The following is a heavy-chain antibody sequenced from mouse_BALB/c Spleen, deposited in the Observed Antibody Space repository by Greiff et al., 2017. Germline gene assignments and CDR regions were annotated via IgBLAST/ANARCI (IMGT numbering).Heavy chain of an antibody. CDR2: ISSGGSYT. D-gene: IGHD2-13*01. V-gene: IGHV5-6-4*01. Sequence: EVKLMESGGGLVKPGGSLKLSCAASGFTFSSYTMSWVRQTPEKRLEWVATISSGGSYTYYPDSVKGRFTISRDNAKNTLYLQMSSLKSEDTAMYYGTRDGHGDLAWFAVWGEGTLVTVSA. J-gene: IGHJ3*01. CDR1: GFTFSSYT. CDR3: TRDGHGDLAWFAV.